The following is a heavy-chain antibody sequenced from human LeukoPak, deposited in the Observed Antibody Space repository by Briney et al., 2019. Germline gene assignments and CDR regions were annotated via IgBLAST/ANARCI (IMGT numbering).Heavy chain of an antibody. D-gene: IGHD6-19*01. J-gene: IGHJ4*02. CDR3: AKSSDWYDY. CDR1: GFTFSTYV. Sequence: GGSLRLSCTASGFTFSTYVMHWVRQAPGKGLEWVAVLSYDGSNQYYADSVKGRFTISRGNSKNTLYLQMNSLRAEDTAVYYCAKSSDWYDYWGQGTLVIVSS. V-gene: IGHV3-30*18. CDR2: LSYDGSNQ.